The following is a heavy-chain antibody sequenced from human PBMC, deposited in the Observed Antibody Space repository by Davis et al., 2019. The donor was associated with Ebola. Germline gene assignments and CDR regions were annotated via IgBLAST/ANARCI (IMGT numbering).Heavy chain of an antibody. J-gene: IGHJ6*04. V-gene: IGHV7-4-1*02. CDR3: ARDYYDSSGVSLHYYYGMDV. Sequence: ASVKVSCKASGYTFTSYGISWVRQAPGQGLEWMGWINTNTGNPTYAQGFTGRFVFSLDTSVSTAYLQISSLKAEDTAVYYCARDYYDSSGVSLHYYYGMDVWGKGTTVTVSS. D-gene: IGHD3-22*01. CDR1: GYTFTSYG. CDR2: INTNTGNP.